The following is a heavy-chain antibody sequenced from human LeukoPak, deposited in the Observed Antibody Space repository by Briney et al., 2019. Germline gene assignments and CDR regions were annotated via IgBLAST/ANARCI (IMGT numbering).Heavy chain of an antibody. CDR3: WVVVVPAAPDV. Sequence: GASVKVSCKASGYTFTGYYMHWVRQAPGQGLEWMGWINPNSGGINYAQKFQGRVTMTRDTSISTAHMELSRLRSDDTAVYYCWVVVVPAAPDVWGKGTTVTVSS. CDR1: GYTFTGYY. V-gene: IGHV1-2*02. J-gene: IGHJ6*04. CDR2: INPNSGGI. D-gene: IGHD2-2*01.